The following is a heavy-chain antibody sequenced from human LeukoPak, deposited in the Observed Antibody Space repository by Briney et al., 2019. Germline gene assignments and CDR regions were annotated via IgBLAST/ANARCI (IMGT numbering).Heavy chain of an antibody. D-gene: IGHD4/OR15-4a*01. V-gene: IGHV3-53*01. Sequence: PGGSLSLSCAASGVTVSSNYMSGVRQAPGKGLEWVSVIYSGGTTYYADSVKGRFTISRDSSKNTLYLQMNSLRAEDTAVYYCARLTMVLAFDIWGQGTMVTVSS. CDR3: ARLTMVLAFDI. J-gene: IGHJ3*02. CDR2: IYSGGTT. CDR1: GVTVSSNY.